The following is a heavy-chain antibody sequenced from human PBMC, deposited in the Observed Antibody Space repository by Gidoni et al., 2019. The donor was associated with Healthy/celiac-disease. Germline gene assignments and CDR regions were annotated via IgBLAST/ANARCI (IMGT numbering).Heavy chain of an antibody. D-gene: IGHD3-3*01. V-gene: IGHV4-39*01. J-gene: IGHJ6*03. Sequence: QLQLQESGPGLVKPSETLSLTCTVSGGSISSSSYYRGWIRQPPGKGLGWIGSIYYSGSTYYTPSLKSRVTISVDTSKNQFSLKLSSVTAADTAVYYCARHRGGVTIFGVASYMDVWGKGTTVTVSS. CDR1: GGSISSSSYY. CDR3: ARHRGGVTIFGVASYMDV. CDR2: IYYSGST.